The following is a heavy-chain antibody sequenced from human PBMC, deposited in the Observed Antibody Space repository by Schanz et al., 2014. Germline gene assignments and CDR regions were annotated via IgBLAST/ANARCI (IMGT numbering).Heavy chain of an antibody. CDR1: TFTFDHYA. CDR3: AKGRFGELSAFDI. V-gene: IGHV3-23*01. CDR2: ISGSGGNT. J-gene: IGHJ3*02. Sequence: EVQLLESGGGLVQPGGSLRLSCSASTFTFDHYAMTWVRQAPGRGLEWVSIISGSGGNTYYADAVRGRFTISRDNSKTTVYLQMNSLRAEDTAVYYCAKGRFGELSAFDIWGQGTMVTVSS. D-gene: IGHD3-10*01.